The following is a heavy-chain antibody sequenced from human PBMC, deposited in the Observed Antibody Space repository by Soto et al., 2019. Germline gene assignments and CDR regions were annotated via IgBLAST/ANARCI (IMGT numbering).Heavy chain of an antibody. J-gene: IGHJ5*02. Sequence: PSETLSLTCTVSGGSISSGGYYWSWIRQHPGKGLEWIGYIYYSGSTYYNPSLKSRVTISVDTSKNQFSLKLSSVTAADTAVYYCAREDTTGDFWSGYYHGNWFDPWGQGTLVTVSS. CDR2: IYYSGST. CDR1: GGSISSGGYY. V-gene: IGHV4-31*03. D-gene: IGHD3-3*01. CDR3: AREDTTGDFWSGYYHGNWFDP.